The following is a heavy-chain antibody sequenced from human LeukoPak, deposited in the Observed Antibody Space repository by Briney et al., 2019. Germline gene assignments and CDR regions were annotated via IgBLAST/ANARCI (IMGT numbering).Heavy chain of an antibody. V-gene: IGHV3-7*01. CDR3: ARPLMYYYGSETYFWFDP. J-gene: IGHJ5*02. CDR2: IKQDGSEQ. CDR1: GFTFTTYW. D-gene: IGHD3-10*01. Sequence: GGSLRLSCAASGFTFTTYWMGWVRQAPGKGLEWVANIKQDGSEQYYVDSVKGRFTTSRDNAKSSLSLQMNSLRAEDTAVYYCARPLMYYYGSETYFWFDPWGQGTLVTVSS.